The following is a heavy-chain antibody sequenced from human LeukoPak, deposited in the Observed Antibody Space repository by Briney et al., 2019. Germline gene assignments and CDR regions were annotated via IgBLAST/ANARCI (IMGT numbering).Heavy chain of an antibody. CDR1: GFTLRTYA. J-gene: IGHJ4*02. CDR2: ISGSGGST. V-gene: IGHV3-23*01. CDR3: AKQLIAAAFDY. D-gene: IGHD6-13*01. Sequence: GGSLRLSCVASGFTLRTYAMHWVRQAPGKGLEWVSAISGSGGSTYYADSVKGRFTISRDNSKNTLYLQMNSLRAEDTAVYYCAKQLIAAAFDYWGQGTLVTVSS.